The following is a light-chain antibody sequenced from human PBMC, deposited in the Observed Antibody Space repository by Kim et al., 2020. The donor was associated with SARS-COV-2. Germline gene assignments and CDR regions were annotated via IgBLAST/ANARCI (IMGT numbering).Light chain of an antibody. CDR1: QSVSSY. V-gene: IGKV3-11*01. CDR3: QQRSGFT. J-gene: IGKJ3*01. CDR2: DAS. Sequence: ELVLTQSPATLSLSPGERATLSCRASQSVSSYLAWYQQRPGQAPRLLIYDASNRATGIPARFSGSGSGTDFTLTISSLEPEDFAVYYCQQRSGFTFGPGTTVDIK.